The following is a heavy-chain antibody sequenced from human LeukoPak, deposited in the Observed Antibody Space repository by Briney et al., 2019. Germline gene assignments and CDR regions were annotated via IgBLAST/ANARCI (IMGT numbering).Heavy chain of an antibody. J-gene: IGHJ4*02. Sequence: PSETLSLTCTVSGGSISSYYWSWIRQPAGKGLEWIGRIYTSGSTNYNPSLKSRVTMSVDTSKNQFSLKLSSVTAADTAVYYCAREMNYYDSSGYYYSLLGYWDQGTLVTVSS. CDR3: AREMNYYDSSGYYYSLLGY. CDR2: IYTSGST. CDR1: GGSISSYY. D-gene: IGHD3-22*01. V-gene: IGHV4-4*07.